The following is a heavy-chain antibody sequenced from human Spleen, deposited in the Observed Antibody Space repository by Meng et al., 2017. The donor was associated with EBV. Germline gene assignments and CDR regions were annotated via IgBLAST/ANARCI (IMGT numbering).Heavy chain of an antibody. V-gene: IGHV3-11*01. Sequence: VQLVQCGVDLVNPGGSLCLFCAASGFIFSDSYMSWIRQTPGKGLEWISYISNSATTIKSADPVKVRFTISRDNAKNSLYLQMNRLRADDTAVYYCARGTGRWTFDYWGQGNLVTVSS. CDR2: ISNSATTI. CDR1: GFIFSDSY. J-gene: IGHJ4*02. D-gene: IGHD3/OR15-3a*01. CDR3: ARGTGRWTFDY.